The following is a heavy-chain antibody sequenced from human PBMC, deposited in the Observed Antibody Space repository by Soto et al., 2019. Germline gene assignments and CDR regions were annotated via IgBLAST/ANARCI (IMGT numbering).Heavy chain of an antibody. Sequence: SDTLPLTCTFSCCSISSSSYYWGWIRQPPGKGLEWIGSIYYSGYTYYNPSLKSRVTISVDTSKNQFSLKLSSVTAADTAVYYCARHNGPLYVGYYYDMDVWGQGTTVT. D-gene: IGHD3-16*01. CDR3: ARHNGPLYVGYYYDMDV. V-gene: IGHV4-39*01. CDR2: IYYSGYT. CDR1: CCSISSSSYY. J-gene: IGHJ6*02.